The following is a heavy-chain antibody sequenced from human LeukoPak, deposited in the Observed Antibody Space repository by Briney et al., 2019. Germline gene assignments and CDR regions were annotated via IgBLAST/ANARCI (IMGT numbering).Heavy chain of an antibody. V-gene: IGHV3-21*01. CDR1: GFTFSSYS. Sequence: GGSLRLSCAASGFTFSSYSMNWVRQAPGKGLEWVSSISSSSSYIYYADSVKGRFTISRDNAKNSLYLQMNSLRAEDTAVYYCARVGKTTDDAFDIWGQGTMVTASS. D-gene: IGHD4-17*01. CDR3: ARVGKTTDDAFDI. J-gene: IGHJ3*02. CDR2: ISSSSSYI.